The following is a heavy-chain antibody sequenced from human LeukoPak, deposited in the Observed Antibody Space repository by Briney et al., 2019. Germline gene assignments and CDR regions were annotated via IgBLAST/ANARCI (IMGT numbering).Heavy chain of an antibody. V-gene: IGHV3-7*01. D-gene: IGHD6-13*01. CDR2: INEDGTEI. J-gene: IGHJ4*02. Sequence: GGSLRLSCAASGLSPSRYWTNWIRQAPGNGLEWVANINEDGTEIYYIDAVRGRFTISRDNAKNSLFLQMNSLRGEDTAFYYCATETYSSTWTPPKFDFWGRGTLVTVSS. CDR1: GLSPSRYW. CDR3: ATETYSSTWTPPKFDF.